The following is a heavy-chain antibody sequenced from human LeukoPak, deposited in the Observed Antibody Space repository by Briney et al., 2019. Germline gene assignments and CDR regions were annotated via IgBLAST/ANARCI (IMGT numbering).Heavy chain of an antibody. CDR1: GGSISIHY. V-gene: IGHV4-59*11. D-gene: IGHD6-13*01. Sequence: PSETLSLTCTVSGGSISIHYWSWIRQPPGKGLEWIGYIYYSGSTNYNPSLKSRVTISVDTSKNQFSLKLSSVTAADTAVYYCARVDIAAAGQFDYWGQGTLVTVSS. J-gene: IGHJ4*02. CDR3: ARVDIAAAGQFDY. CDR2: IYYSGST.